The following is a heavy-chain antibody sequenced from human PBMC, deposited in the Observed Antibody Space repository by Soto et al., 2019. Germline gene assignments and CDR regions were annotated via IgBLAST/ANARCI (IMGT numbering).Heavy chain of an antibody. V-gene: IGHV1-2*02. CDR2: INPNSGAT. CDR1: GYTFTGYF. Sequence: QVQLLQSGAEVKKPGASMKVSCKASGYTFTGYFMHWVRQAPGEGLEWMGWINPNSGATKYAPKFQGRVTMTRDTSNRTAYLELSRLTSDDTAIYYCARGGGTTLAPLPWGQGTPVTVSS. CDR3: ARGGGTTLAPLP. D-gene: IGHD3-16*01. J-gene: IGHJ5*02.